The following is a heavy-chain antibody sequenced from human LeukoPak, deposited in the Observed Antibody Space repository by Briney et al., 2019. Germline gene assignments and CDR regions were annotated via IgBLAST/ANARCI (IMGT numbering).Heavy chain of an antibody. V-gene: IGHV3-20*04. CDR1: GFTFDDYG. CDR2: INWNGGST. CDR3: ARVVTMVRGVPYYFDY. D-gene: IGHD3-10*01. J-gene: IGHJ4*02. Sequence: GGSLRLSCAASGFTFDDYGMSWVRQAPAKGQEWVSGINWNGGSTGYADSVKGRFTISRDNAKNSLYLQMNSLRAEDTALYYCARVVTMVRGVPYYFDYWGQGTLVTVSS.